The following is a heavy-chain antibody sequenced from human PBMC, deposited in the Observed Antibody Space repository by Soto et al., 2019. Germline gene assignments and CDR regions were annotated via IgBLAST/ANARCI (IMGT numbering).Heavy chain of an antibody. CDR1: AGIPRTDG. Sequence: CSGSAGIPRTDGNLGVRLLPGKGMEWMGRIDPSDYYTNYSPSFQGHVTISAEKSISTAYLQWSSLKASDTAMYYCARRPLW. J-gene: IGHJ2*01. V-gene: IGHV5-10-1*01. CDR2: IDPSDYYT. CDR3: ARRPL.